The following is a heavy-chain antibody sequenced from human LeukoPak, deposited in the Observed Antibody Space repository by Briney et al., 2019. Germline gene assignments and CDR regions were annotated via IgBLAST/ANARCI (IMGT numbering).Heavy chain of an antibody. CDR1: GGTFSSYA. CDR3: ARDDPVAEFAFDI. Sequence: SVKVSCKASGGTFSSYAISWVRQAPGQGLEWMGGIIPIFGTANYAQKFQGRVTITADKSTSTAYVELSSLRSEDTAVYYCARDDPVAEFAFDIWGQGTMVTVSS. V-gene: IGHV1-69*06. J-gene: IGHJ3*02. D-gene: IGHD3-16*01. CDR2: IIPIFGTA.